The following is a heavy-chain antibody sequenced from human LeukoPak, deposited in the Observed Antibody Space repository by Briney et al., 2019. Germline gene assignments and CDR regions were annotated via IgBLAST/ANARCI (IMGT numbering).Heavy chain of an antibody. CDR2: IYYSGST. J-gene: IGHJ3*02. V-gene: IGHV4-30-4*01. D-gene: IGHD3-22*01. CDR3: AREDSSGYYAI. Sequence: SETLSLTCTVSGGSISSGAYYWSWLRQPPGKGLEWIGYIYYSGSTYYNPSLKSRVTISVDTSKNQFSLKLSSVTAADTAVYYCAREDSSGYYAIWGQGTMVTVSS. CDR1: GGSISSGAYY.